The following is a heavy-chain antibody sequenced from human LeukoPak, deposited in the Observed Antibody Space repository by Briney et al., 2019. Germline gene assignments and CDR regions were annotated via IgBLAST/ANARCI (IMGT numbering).Heavy chain of an antibody. V-gene: IGHV3-20*04. CDR2: INWNGGST. Sequence: GSLRLSCAASGFTFDDYGMSWVRQAPGKGLEWVSGINWNGGSTGYADSVKGRFTISRDNAKNSLYLQMNSLRAEDTAVYYCAKAVGAWYYDSSGYYFDYWGQGTLVTVSS. J-gene: IGHJ4*02. CDR3: AKAVGAWYYDSSGYYFDY. CDR1: GFTFDDYG. D-gene: IGHD3-22*01.